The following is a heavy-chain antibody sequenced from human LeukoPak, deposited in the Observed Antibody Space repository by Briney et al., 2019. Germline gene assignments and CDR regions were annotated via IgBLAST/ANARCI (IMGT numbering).Heavy chain of an antibody. CDR1: GGSISSGSYY. J-gene: IGHJ6*02. CDR3: ARDPEYYYGMDV. Sequence: SQTLSLTCTVSGGSISSGSYYRSWIRQPAGKGLEWIGRIYTSGSTNYNPSLKSRVTISVDTSKNQFSLKLSSVTAADTAVYYCARDPEYYYGMDVWGQGTTVTVSS. V-gene: IGHV4-61*02. CDR2: IYTSGST.